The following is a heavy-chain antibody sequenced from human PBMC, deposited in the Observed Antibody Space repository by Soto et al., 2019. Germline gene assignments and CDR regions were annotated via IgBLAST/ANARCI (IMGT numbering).Heavy chain of an antibody. CDR2: IYYSGTT. J-gene: IGHJ6*03. V-gene: IGHV4-39*01. D-gene: IGHD3-3*01. Sequence: SETLSLTCTVSGGPIRTSSYYWGWIRQPPGKGLEWIGNIYYSGTTYYNPSLKSRVTISVDTSKNQFSLMLSSASAADTAVFYCVILSTGSGYYVYSHFYMDLWGKGTTVTVSS. CDR3: VILSTGSGYYVYSHFYMDL. CDR1: GGPIRTSSYY.